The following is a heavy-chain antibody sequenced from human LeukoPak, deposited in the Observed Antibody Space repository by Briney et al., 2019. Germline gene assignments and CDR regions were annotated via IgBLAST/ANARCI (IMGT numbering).Heavy chain of an antibody. V-gene: IGHV3-48*04. Sequence: GGSLRLSCAASGFTFSSYSMNWVRQAPGKGLEWVSYISSSSTIYYADSVKGRFTISRDNAKNSLYLQMNSLRAEDTAVYYCAGDLPPYAGDAFDIWGQGTMVTVSS. CDR2: ISSSSTI. CDR3: AGDLPPYAGDAFDI. J-gene: IGHJ3*02. D-gene: IGHD2-2*01. CDR1: GFTFSSYS.